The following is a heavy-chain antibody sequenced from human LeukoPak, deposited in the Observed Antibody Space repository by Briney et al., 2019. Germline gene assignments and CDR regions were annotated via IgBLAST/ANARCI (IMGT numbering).Heavy chain of an antibody. Sequence: ASVKVSCKASGYTFTGCIMHWVRQAPGQGLEWMGWINPNSGDTKYTQKFQGRVTLTRDTSISTAYMELNRLRSDDTAVYYCARAHNYYDSSGSRAFDIWGQGTMVTVSS. CDR3: ARAHNYYDSSGSRAFDI. CDR1: GYTFTGCI. D-gene: IGHD3-22*01. V-gene: IGHV1-2*02. CDR2: INPNSGDT. J-gene: IGHJ3*02.